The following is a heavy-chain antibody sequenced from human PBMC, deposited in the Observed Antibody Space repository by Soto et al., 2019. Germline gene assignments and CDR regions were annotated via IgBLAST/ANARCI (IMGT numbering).Heavy chain of an antibody. Sequence: GGSLRLSCAASGFTFSSYSMNWVRQAPGKGLEWVSYISSSSSTIYYADSVKGRFTISRDNAKNSLYLQMNSLRDEDTAVYYCARDSGYDSSGYYSNYYYYGMDVWGRGTTVTVSS. V-gene: IGHV3-48*02. D-gene: IGHD3-22*01. J-gene: IGHJ6*02. CDR2: ISSSSSTI. CDR3: ARDSGYDSSGYYSNYYYYGMDV. CDR1: GFTFSSYS.